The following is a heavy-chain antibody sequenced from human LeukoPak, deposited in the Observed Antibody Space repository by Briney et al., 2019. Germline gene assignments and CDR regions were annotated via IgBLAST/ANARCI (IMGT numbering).Heavy chain of an antibody. D-gene: IGHD3-9*01. Sequence: PGGSLRLSCAASGFTFSSYAMSWVRQAPGKGLEWVSYISSSGSTIYYADSVKGRFTISRDNAKNSLYLQMNSLRAEDTAVYYARYFDWNYGMDVWGQGTTVTVSS. CDR1: GFTFSSYA. V-gene: IGHV3-48*04. J-gene: IGHJ6*02. CDR3: RYFDWNYGMDV. CDR2: ISSSGSTI.